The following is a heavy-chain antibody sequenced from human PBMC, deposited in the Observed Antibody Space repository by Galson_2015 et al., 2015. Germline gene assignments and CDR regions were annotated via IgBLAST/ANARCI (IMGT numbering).Heavy chain of an antibody. J-gene: IGHJ4*02. CDR1: GFTVSSHY. CDR3: ARGKDSSGYPPIGY. D-gene: IGHD3-22*01. Sequence: SLRLSCAASGFTVSSHYMSWVRQAPGKGLEWVSVLYSGGGTYYADSVKGRFTISRDNSKNTLYLQMNSLRAEDTAVYYCARGKDSSGYPPIGYWGQGTLVTVSS. CDR2: LYSGGGT. V-gene: IGHV3-53*01.